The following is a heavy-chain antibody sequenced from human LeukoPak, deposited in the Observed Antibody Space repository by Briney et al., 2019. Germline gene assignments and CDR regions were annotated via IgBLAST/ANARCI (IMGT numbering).Heavy chain of an antibody. CDR3: AKDARDCSSTSCHTRFDP. D-gene: IGHD2-2*01. J-gene: IGHJ5*02. V-gene: IGHV3-23*01. Sequence: GGSLRLSCTASGFTFSSYAMSWGRQAPGKGLELVSAISDGGRSTYYADSVKGRFTISRDNSKNTLYLQMNSLRAEDTAVYYCAKDARDCSSTSCHTRFDPWGQGTLVTVSS. CDR2: ISDGGRST. CDR1: GFTFSSYA.